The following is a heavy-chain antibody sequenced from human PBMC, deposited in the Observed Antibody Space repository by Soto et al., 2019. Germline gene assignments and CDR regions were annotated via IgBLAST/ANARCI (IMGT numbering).Heavy chain of an antibody. CDR3: ARDRGKRSYFDY. CDR2: ISSSSTI. J-gene: IGHJ4*02. D-gene: IGHD3-10*01. Sequence: GVSLRLSCAASGFTFSSYSMNWVRQAPGKGLEWVSYISSSSTIYYADSVKGRFTISRDNAKNSLYLQMNSLRDEDTAVYYCARDRGKRSYFDYWGQGTLVTVSS. V-gene: IGHV3-48*02. CDR1: GFTFSSYS.